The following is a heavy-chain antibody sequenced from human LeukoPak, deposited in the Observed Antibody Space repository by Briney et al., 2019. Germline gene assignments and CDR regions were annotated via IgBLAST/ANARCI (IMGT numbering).Heavy chain of an antibody. J-gene: IGHJ5*02. Sequence: PSETLSLTCAVSGGSISSNNWWSWVRQPPGKGLEWIGEIYHGGSTNYNPSLKSRVTISVDKSKNQFSLKLSSVTAADTAVYYCARAVYCSSTSCYDWFDPWGQGTLVTVSS. CDR1: GGSISSNNW. CDR2: IYHGGST. V-gene: IGHV4-4*02. CDR3: ARAVYCSSTSCYDWFDP. D-gene: IGHD2-2*01.